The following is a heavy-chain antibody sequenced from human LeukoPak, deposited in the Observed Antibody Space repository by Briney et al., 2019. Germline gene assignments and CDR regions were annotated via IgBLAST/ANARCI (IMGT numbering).Heavy chain of an antibody. J-gene: IGHJ4*02. CDR1: GYSFTSYW. CDR2: IYSGDSDT. D-gene: IGHD6-13*01. CDR3: ARSTGYTSSWRTRGPNYFDY. V-gene: IGHV5-51*01. Sequence: GESLKISCKGSGYSFTSYWIGWVRQMPGKGLEWMGIIYSGDSDTTYSPSFQGQVTISADGSISTAYLQWSSLKASDTAMYYCARSTGYTSSWRTRGPNYFDYWGQGTLVTVSS.